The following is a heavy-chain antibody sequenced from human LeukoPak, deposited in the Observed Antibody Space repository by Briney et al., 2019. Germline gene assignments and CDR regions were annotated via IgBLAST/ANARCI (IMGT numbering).Heavy chain of an antibody. J-gene: IGHJ3*02. CDR1: GFTFSSYA. CDR3: ASDSEYYDSSGHYHYDAFDI. Sequence: PGRSLRLSCAASGFTFSSYAMHWVRRAPGKGLEWVAVISYDGSNKYYADSVKGRFTISRDNSKNTLYLQMNSLRAEDTAVYYCASDSEYYDSSGHYHYDAFDIWGQGTMVTVSS. V-gene: IGHV3-30-3*01. D-gene: IGHD3-22*01. CDR2: ISYDGSNK.